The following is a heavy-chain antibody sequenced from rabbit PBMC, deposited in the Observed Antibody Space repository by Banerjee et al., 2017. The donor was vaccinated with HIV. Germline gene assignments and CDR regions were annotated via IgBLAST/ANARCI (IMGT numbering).Heavy chain of an antibody. CDR3: ARDLTDAIGWNFGW. V-gene: IGHV1S45*01. CDR2: IYAGSSGNT. Sequence: QQQLKETGGGLVQPGGSLTLSCKASGFSFNSGYDMCWVRQAPGKGLEWIACIYAGSSGNTYSATWAKGRFTISKTSSTTVTLQMTSLTAADTATYFCARDLTDAIGWNFGWWGPGTLVTVS. J-gene: IGHJ4*01. CDR1: GFSFNSGYD. D-gene: IGHD4-1*01.